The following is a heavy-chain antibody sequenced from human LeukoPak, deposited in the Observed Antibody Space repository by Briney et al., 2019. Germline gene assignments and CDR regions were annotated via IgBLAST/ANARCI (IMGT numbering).Heavy chain of an antibody. Sequence: ASVKVSCKASGCIFSGYYMHWVRQAPGQGLEWMGWINPNSGGTNYAQKFQGRVTMTRDTSISTAYMELSRLRSDDTAVYYCARDYGGYCSGGSCPTFDYWGQGTVVTVSS. CDR2: INPNSGGT. CDR3: ARDYGGYCSGGSCPTFDY. CDR1: GCIFSGYY. D-gene: IGHD2-15*01. J-gene: IGHJ4*02. V-gene: IGHV1-2*02.